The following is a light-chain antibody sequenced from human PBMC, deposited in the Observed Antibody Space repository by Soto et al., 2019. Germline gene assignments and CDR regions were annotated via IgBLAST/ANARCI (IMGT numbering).Light chain of an antibody. CDR2: AAS. J-gene: IGKJ2*01. CDR1: QSISNY. V-gene: IGKV1-39*01. CDR3: QQSYSTPYT. Sequence: DIPMTQSPSSLSASVGDRVTITCRASQSISNYLNWYQQKPGKAPKLLIYAASSLQSGVPSRFSGSGSGTDFTLTISSVQPEDFATYYCQQSYSTPYTFGQGTKLEIK.